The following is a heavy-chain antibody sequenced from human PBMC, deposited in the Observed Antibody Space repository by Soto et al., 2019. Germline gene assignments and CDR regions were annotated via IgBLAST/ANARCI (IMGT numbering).Heavy chain of an antibody. CDR3: ARVVVQRPSYNWFDP. Sequence: PSETLSLTCTVSGGSITSGDYYWSWIRQPPGKGLEWIGHIYYSGSTYYNPFLKSRVIISVDKSKNQFSLKLNSVTAADTAVYYCARVVVQRPSYNWFDPWGQGTLVTVS. CDR1: GGSITSGDYY. CDR2: IYYSGST. J-gene: IGHJ5*02. D-gene: IGHD2-21*01. V-gene: IGHV4-30-4*01.